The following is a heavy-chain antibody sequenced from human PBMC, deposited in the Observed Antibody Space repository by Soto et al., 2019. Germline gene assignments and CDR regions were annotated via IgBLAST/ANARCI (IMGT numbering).Heavy chain of an antibody. Sequence: SETLSLTCTVSGGSISSYYWSWIRQPPGKGLEWIGYMYNTGSTIYNPSIKSRVNISVDTSKNQFSLKLNSVTAADTAVYYCARDLWGYCGADCYPLDVWGQGTTVTVSS. CDR3: ARDLWGYCGADCYPLDV. CDR1: GGSISSYY. D-gene: IGHD2-21*02. J-gene: IGHJ6*02. V-gene: IGHV4-59*01. CDR2: MYNTGST.